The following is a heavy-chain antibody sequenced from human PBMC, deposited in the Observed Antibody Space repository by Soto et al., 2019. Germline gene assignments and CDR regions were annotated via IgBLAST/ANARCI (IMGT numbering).Heavy chain of an antibody. CDR3: ARGLSGYYGFDY. Sequence: EVQLVESGGGLVQFGGSLRLSCAASGFTFSSYWMHWVRQVPVKGLVWVSRIKGDGTNTGYADSVKGRFTISRDNVKNTLYLQMNSLRAEDTAVYYCARGLSGYYGFDYWGQGTLVTVSS. D-gene: IGHD5-12*01. J-gene: IGHJ4*02. CDR2: IKGDGTNT. CDR1: GFTFSSYW. V-gene: IGHV3-74*01.